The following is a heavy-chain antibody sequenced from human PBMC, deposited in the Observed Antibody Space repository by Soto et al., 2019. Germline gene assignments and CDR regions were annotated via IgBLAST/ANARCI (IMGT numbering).Heavy chain of an antibody. CDR2: IYYSGST. Sequence: QVQLQESGPGLVKPSQTLSLTCTVSGGSISSGGYYWSWIRQLPGKGLDYIGYIYYSGSTYYNPSLKSRVTISVDTSKNQFSLRLSSVTAADTAVYSCAAEVGFGPLFGYWGQGTLVTVSS. V-gene: IGHV4-31*03. CDR3: AAEVGFGPLFGY. J-gene: IGHJ4*02. CDR1: GGSISSGGYY. D-gene: IGHD3-3*01.